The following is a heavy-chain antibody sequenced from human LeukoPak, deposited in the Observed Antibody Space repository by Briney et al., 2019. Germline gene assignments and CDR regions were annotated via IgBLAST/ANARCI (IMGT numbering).Heavy chain of an antibody. CDR3: ARRGGAYYDFRARNWFDP. CDR1: GGSISSYY. J-gene: IGHJ5*02. D-gene: IGHD3-3*01. Sequence: SETLSLTCTVSGGSISSYYWSWIRQPPGKGLEWIGYIYYSGSTNYNPSLKSRVTISVDTSKNQFSLKLSSVTAADTAVYYCARRGGAYYDFRARNWFDPWGQGTLVTVSS. CDR2: IYYSGST. V-gene: IGHV4-59*01.